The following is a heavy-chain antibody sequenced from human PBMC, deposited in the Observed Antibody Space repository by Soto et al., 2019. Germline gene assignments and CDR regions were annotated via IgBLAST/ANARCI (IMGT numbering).Heavy chain of an antibody. J-gene: IGHJ5*02. V-gene: IGHV4-39*02. D-gene: IGHD2-15*01. CDR1: YGSISSSLNY. CDR3: ARENKAVGVAATPAWFDR. CDR2: IYRSGCT. Sequence: SETLSLSCTFSYGSISSSLNYWRRVHQAPGKGLGWIGGIYRSGCTYYNPSRKSRGTLSGDTTKNQFSLKLSSVTAAGTAVLYCARENKAVGVAATPAWFDRWRQGTLV.